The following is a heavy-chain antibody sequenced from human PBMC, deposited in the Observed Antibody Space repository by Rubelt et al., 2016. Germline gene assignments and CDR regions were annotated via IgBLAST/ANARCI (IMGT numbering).Heavy chain of an antibody. CDR3: ARGNSGYDYGLDY. J-gene: IGHJ4*02. CDR1: GYTFTGYY. CDR2: INPNSGGT. V-gene: IGHV1-2*02. D-gene: IGHD5-12*01. Sequence: QVQLVQSGAEVKKPGASVKVSCKASGYTFTGYYMHWVRQAPGQGLEWMGWINPNSGGTNYAQKFQGRVTMTRYTSISTAYRGLSRLTSDDTAVYYCARGNSGYDYGLDYWGQGTLVTVSS.